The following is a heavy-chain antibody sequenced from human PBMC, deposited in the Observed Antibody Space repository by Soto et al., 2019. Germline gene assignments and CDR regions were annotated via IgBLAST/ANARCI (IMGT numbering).Heavy chain of an antibody. CDR2: IYYSGST. Sequence: SETLSLTCTVSGGSISSYYWSWIRQPPGKGLEWIGYIYYSGSTNYNPSLKSRVTISVDTSKNQFSLKLSSVTAADTAVYYCARHGGPEGYYDYIWGSYRQRDDAFDIWGQGTMVTVSS. J-gene: IGHJ3*02. CDR3: ARHGGPEGYYDYIWGSYRQRDDAFDI. D-gene: IGHD3-16*02. CDR1: GGSISSYY. V-gene: IGHV4-59*08.